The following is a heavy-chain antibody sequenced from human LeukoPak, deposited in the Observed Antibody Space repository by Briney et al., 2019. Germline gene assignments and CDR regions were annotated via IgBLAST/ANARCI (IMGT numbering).Heavy chain of an antibody. Sequence: GGSLRLSCAASGFTFSDHYIDWVRQAPGKGLEWVGHMRNRANSYTTENAASVKGRLTLSRDDSKRLVFLQLNSLKIEDTAVYYCARSPESGGNVFDIWGQGTMVTVSS. CDR3: ARSPESGGNVFDI. V-gene: IGHV3-72*01. CDR2: MRNRANSYTT. D-gene: IGHD3-16*01. J-gene: IGHJ3*02. CDR1: GFTFSDHY.